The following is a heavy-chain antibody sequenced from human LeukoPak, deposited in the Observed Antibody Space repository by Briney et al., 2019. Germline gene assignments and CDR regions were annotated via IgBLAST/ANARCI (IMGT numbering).Heavy chain of an antibody. J-gene: IGHJ4*02. CDR2: ISGSGGST. V-gene: IGHV3-23*01. CDR1: GFTFSSYA. CDR3: AKNMVRGVSPFDY. D-gene: IGHD3-10*01. Sequence: GGSLRLSCTASGFTFSSYAMSWVRQAPGKGLEWVSAISGSGGSTYYADSVKGRFTISRDNSKNTLYLQMNSLRAEDTAVYYCAKNMVRGVSPFDYWGQGTLVTVSS.